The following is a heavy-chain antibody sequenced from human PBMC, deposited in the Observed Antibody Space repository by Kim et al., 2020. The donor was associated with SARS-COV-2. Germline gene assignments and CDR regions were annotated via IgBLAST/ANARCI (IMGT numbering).Heavy chain of an antibody. D-gene: IGHD6-6*01. CDR3: VRGWISDRPDVY. V-gene: IGHV3-74*01. J-gene: IGHJ4*02. Sequence: YADSVKGGFTISRDNAKNTVYLQMNSLRAEDTAVYYCVRGWISDRPDVYCGQGTQVTVSS.